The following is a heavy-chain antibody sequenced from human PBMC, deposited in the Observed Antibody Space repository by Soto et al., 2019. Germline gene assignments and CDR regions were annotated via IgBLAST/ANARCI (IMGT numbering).Heavy chain of an antibody. J-gene: IGHJ5*02. CDR1: GGSISSYY. Sequence: QVQLQESGPGLVKPSEALSLTCTVSGGSISSYYWSWIRQPPGKGLEWIGYIYYSGSTNYNPSLKRRFTISGDKSKNQFSLKLSSVTAADTAVYYCERNDYGFWSGYYNFDPWGQGTLVTVSS. V-gene: IGHV4-59*01. D-gene: IGHD3-3*01. CDR2: IYYSGST. CDR3: ERNDYGFWSGYYNFDP.